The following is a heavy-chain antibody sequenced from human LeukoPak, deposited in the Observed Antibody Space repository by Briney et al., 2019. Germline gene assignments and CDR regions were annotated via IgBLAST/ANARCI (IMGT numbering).Heavy chain of an antibody. J-gene: IGHJ6*02. CDR2: IYYSGST. CDR1: GGSISSYY. V-gene: IGHV4-59*08. CDR3: ARHVALRYFDWLPDYYYYGMDV. D-gene: IGHD3-9*01. Sequence: SETLSHTCTVSGGSISSYYWSWIRQPPEKGLEWIGYIYYSGSTNYNPSLKSRVTISVDTSKNQFSLKLSSVTAADTAVYYCARHVALRYFDWLPDYYYYGMDVWGQGTTVTVSS.